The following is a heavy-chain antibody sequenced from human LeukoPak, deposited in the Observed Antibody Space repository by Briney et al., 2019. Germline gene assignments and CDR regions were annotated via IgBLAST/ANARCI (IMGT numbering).Heavy chain of an antibody. Sequence: SETLSLTCTVSGGSISSYYWSWIRQPAGKGLEWIGRIYTSGSTNYNPSLKSRVTMSVDTSKNQFSLKLSSLAAADTAVYYCARHPRSGYAYGFDAFDIWGQGTVVTVSS. V-gene: IGHV4-4*07. CDR1: GGSISSYY. CDR2: IYTSGST. J-gene: IGHJ3*02. D-gene: IGHD5-18*01. CDR3: ARHPRSGYAYGFDAFDI.